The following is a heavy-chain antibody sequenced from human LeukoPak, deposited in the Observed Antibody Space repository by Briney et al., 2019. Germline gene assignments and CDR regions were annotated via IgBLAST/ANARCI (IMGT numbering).Heavy chain of an antibody. J-gene: IGHJ4*02. V-gene: IGHV4-59*08. CDR3: ARHAPPDTAMLD. D-gene: IGHD5-18*01. Sequence: SETLSLTCTVSGGSITSYYWGWIRQPPGKGLEWIGYIYYSGSTNYNPSLKSRVTISVDTSKNQFSLKLSSVTAADTAVYYCARHAPPDTAMLDWGQGTLVTVSS. CDR2: IYYSGST. CDR1: GGSITSYY.